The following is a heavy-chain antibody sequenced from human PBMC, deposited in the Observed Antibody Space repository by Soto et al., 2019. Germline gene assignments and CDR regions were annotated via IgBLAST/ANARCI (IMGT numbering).Heavy chain of an antibody. V-gene: IGHV1-8*01. J-gene: IGHJ4*02. CDR1: GYTFTSYD. D-gene: IGHD4-17*01. CDR3: ARAGRDNNYGEYARYFDY. Sequence: ASVKVSCKASGYTFTSYDINWVRQATGQGLEWMGWMNPNSGNTGYAQKFQGRVTMTRNTSISTAYMELSGLRSEDTAVYYCARAGRDNNYGEYARYFDYWGQGTLVTVSS. CDR2: MNPNSGNT.